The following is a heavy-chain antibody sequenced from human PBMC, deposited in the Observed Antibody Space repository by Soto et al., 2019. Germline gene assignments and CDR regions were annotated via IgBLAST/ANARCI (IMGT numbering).Heavy chain of an antibody. CDR3: ARDLGSSWYWFDP. J-gene: IGHJ5*02. CDR2: ISSSSSYI. D-gene: IGHD6-13*01. Sequence: PGGALRLSCAASVFTFSSYSMNWVRQGPGKGLEWVSYISSSSSYIYYADSVKGRFTISRDNAKNSLYLQMTSLRAEDTAVYYCARDLGSSWYWFDPWGQGTLVTVSS. CDR1: VFTFSSYS. V-gene: IGHV3-21*01.